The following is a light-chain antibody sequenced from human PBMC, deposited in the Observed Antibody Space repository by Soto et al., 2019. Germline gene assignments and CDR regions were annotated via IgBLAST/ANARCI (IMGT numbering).Light chain of an antibody. CDR2: RNN. CDR1: SSNIGSNY. Sequence: QSVLTQPPPASGTHGQRVTISCSGSSSNIGSNYVYWYQHLTGTAPKLLIYRNNQRPSGVPDRFSGSKSGTSASLAISGLRSEDEADYYCATWDDSLSNYVFGTGTKVTVL. J-gene: IGLJ1*01. V-gene: IGLV1-47*01. CDR3: ATWDDSLSNYV.